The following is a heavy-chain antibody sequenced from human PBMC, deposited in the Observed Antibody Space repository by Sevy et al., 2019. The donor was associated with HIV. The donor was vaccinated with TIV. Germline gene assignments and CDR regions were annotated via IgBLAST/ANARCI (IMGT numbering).Heavy chain of an antibody. CDR1: GFTFSSYA. Sequence: GGFLRLSCSASGFTFSSYAMHWVRQAPGKGLEYVSAISSNGGSTYYADSVKGRFTISRDNSKNTLYLQMSSLRAEDTAVYYCVKAGGTGTTWFDPWGQGTLVTVSS. CDR3: VKAGGTGTTWFDP. J-gene: IGHJ5*02. D-gene: IGHD1-1*01. V-gene: IGHV3-64D*06. CDR2: ISSNGGST.